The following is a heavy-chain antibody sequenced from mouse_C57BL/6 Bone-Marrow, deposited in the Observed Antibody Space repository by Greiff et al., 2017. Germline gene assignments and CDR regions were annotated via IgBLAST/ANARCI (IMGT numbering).Heavy chain of an antibody. CDR3: ARGGEFAY. Sequence: EVQLVESGPGLVKPSQSLSLTCSVTGYSITSGYYWNWIRQFPGNKLEWMGYISYDGSNNYNPSLKNRISITRDTSKNQFFLKLNSVTTEDTATYYCARGGEFAYWGQGTLVTVSA. V-gene: IGHV3-6*01. CDR1: GYSITSGYY. CDR2: ISYDGSN. J-gene: IGHJ3*01.